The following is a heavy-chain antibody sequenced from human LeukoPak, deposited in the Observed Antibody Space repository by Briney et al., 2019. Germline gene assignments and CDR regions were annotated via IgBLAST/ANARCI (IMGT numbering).Heavy chain of an antibody. J-gene: IGHJ5*01. CDR2: IYTSGST. Sequence: SETLSLTCTVSGGSISSYYWSWIRQPAGKGLEWIGRIYTSGSTNYNPSLKSRVTMSVDTSKNQFSLKLSSVTAADTAVYYCASEGAGYSSGWFDYWGQGTLVTVSS. CDR1: GGSISSYY. V-gene: IGHV4-4*07. CDR3: ASEGAGYSSGWFDY. D-gene: IGHD6-19*01.